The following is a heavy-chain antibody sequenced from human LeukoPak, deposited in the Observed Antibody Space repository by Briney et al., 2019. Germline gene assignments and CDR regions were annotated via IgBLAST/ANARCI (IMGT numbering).Heavy chain of an antibody. CDR3: AKGLSSGRMFYFGY. J-gene: IGHJ4*02. Sequence: GGSLRLSCAASGFTFSSFGMNWVRQAPGKGLEWVSSLTGNGGNTYYADSVKGRFTISRDNSNNTLYLQMNSLRAADTAIYYCAKGLSSGRMFYFGYWGQGTLVTVSS. CDR2: LTGNGGNT. V-gene: IGHV3-23*01. CDR1: GFTFSSFG. D-gene: IGHD6-19*01.